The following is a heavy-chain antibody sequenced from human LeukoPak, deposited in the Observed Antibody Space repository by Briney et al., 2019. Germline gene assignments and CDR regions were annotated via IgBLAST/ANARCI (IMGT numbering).Heavy chain of an antibody. CDR3: AKYAGYDHWYFDV. V-gene: IGHV3-23*01. CDR1: GFTFSTYA. J-gene: IGHJ2*01. CDR2: LSGSGGIT. Sequence: PGGSLRLSCVASGFTFSTYAMSWVRQAPGKGLEWVSALSGSGGITYYTDSVKGRFTISRDNSKNTLYLQMNSLRVEDTAIYLCAKYAGYDHWYFDVWGRGTLVTVPS. D-gene: IGHD5-12*01.